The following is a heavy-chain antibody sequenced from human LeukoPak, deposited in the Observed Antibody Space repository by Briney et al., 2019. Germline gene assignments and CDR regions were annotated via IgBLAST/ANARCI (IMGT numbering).Heavy chain of an antibody. CDR2: IYYSGST. V-gene: IGHV4-30-4*08. Sequence: LRLSCAASGFTFSSYSMNWVRQAPGKGLEWIGYIYYSGSTYYNPSLKSRVTISVDTSKNQFSLKLSSVTAADTAVYYCARVSGDTVTTLVGYFDYWGQGTLVTVSS. CDR3: ARVSGDTVTTLVGYFDY. J-gene: IGHJ4*02. CDR1: GFTFSSYS. D-gene: IGHD4-17*01.